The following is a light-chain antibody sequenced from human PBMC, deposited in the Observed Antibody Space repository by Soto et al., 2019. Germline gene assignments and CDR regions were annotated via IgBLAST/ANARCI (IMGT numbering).Light chain of an antibody. Sequence: DIQMTQSPSSLSASVGDRVTITCRASQNINNYLNWYQRKPGKAPKLLIYGASSLQSGVPSRFSGSGSGTDFTLTIISLQPEDFATYYCQQSYSNLWGTCGQGTKVEIK. J-gene: IGKJ1*01. V-gene: IGKV1-39*01. CDR2: GAS. CDR3: QQSYSNLWGT. CDR1: QNINNY.